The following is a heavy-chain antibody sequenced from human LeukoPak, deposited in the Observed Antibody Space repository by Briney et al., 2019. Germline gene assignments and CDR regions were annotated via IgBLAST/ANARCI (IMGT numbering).Heavy chain of an antibody. V-gene: IGHV4-4*02. CDR2: IYHTGSS. CDR3: ARGGTTVAGTFWFDP. J-gene: IGHJ5*02. Sequence: PSETLSLTCAVSGGSISSSNWWSWVRQPPGKGLEWIGEIYHTGSSNYNPSLKSRVTISVDKSKSQFSLKLSSVTAADTAVYYCARGGTTVAGTFWFDPWGQGTLVTVSS. CDR1: GGSISSSNW. D-gene: IGHD6-19*01.